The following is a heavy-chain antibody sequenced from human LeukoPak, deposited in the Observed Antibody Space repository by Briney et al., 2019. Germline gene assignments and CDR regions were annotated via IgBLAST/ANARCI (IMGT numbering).Heavy chain of an antibody. Sequence: GASVKVSCKASGYTFTNYGVSWVRQAPGQGLERMGWINPNSGGTNYAQKFQGWVTMTRDTSISTAYMELSRLRSDDTAVYYCARGGRITMIVVVNNWFDPWGQGTLVTVSS. V-gene: IGHV1-2*04. D-gene: IGHD3-22*01. J-gene: IGHJ5*02. CDR3: ARGGRITMIVVVNNWFDP. CDR2: INPNSGGT. CDR1: GYTFTNYG.